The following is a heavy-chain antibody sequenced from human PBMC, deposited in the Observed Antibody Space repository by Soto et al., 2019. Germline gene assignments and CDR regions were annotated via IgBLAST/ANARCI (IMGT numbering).Heavy chain of an antibody. V-gene: IGHV1-46*03. D-gene: IGHD3-3*01. CDR3: ARDITIFGVVITHTVNWFDP. Sequence: QVQLVQSGAEVKKPGASVKVSCKASGYTFTSYYMHWVRQAPGQGLEWMGIINPSGGSTSYAQKFQGRVTMTRDTSTSTGYMELSSLRSEDTAVYYCARDITIFGVVITHTVNWFDPWGQGTLVTVSS. CDR1: GYTFTSYY. CDR2: INPSGGST. J-gene: IGHJ5*02.